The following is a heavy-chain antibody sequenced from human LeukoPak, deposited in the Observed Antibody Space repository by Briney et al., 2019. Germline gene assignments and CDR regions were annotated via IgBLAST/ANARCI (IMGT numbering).Heavy chain of an antibody. CDR2: IKEDGSEK. CDR1: GFTLSSYW. D-gene: IGHD3-22*01. Sequence: GGSLRLSCAASGFTLSSYWMRWARQAPGKGLEGVAKIKEDGSEKYYVESVKGRFTISRDNAKNSLYLQMNSLRGEDTSVYYCARGYCDSSGYFDYGGRGTLATVSS. J-gene: IGHJ4*02. V-gene: IGHV3-7*01. CDR3: ARGYCDSSGYFDY.